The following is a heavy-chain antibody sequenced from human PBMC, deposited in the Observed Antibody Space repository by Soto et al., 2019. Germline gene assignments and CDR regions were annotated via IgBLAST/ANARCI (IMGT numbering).Heavy chain of an antibody. Sequence: QVQLVQSGAEVKKPGASVKVSCKASGYTFTSYGISWVRQAPGQGLEWMGWISAYNGNTNYAQKLQGRVTMTTDTSTSTAYMELRSLRSVDTAVYYCARVDGYCSSTSCSLDFDYWGQGTLVSVSS. D-gene: IGHD2-2*01. CDR3: ARVDGYCSSTSCSLDFDY. V-gene: IGHV1-18*01. CDR1: GYTFTSYG. J-gene: IGHJ4*02. CDR2: ISAYNGNT.